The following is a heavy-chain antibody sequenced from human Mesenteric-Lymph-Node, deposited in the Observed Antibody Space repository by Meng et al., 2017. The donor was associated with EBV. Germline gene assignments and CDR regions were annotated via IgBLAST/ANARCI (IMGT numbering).Heavy chain of an antibody. CDR1: GASISSDNW. J-gene: IGHJ4*02. V-gene: IGHV4-4*03. D-gene: IGHD3-3*01. CDR2: IYHSGNT. CDR3: ARRIDFWSHYSDY. Sequence: LQVSGPGPVKPPVSLSLTCPVSGASISSDNWWIWVRQPPGKGLEWIGEIYHSGNTNYNPSLKSRLVISVDKSKNQFSLKLSSVTAADTAVYYCARRIDFWSHYSDYWGQGILVTVSS.